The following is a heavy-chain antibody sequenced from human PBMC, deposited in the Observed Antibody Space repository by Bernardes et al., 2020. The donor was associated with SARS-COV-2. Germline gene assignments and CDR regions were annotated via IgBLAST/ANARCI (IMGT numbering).Heavy chain of an antibody. J-gene: IGHJ4*02. CDR2: IYYSGST. Sequence: SEPLSLTCTVSGGSISSYYWSWIRQPPGKGLEWIGYIYYSGSTNYNPSLKSRVTISVDTSKNQFSLKLSSVTAADTAVYYCARASRITIFGVAIVQGFDYWGQGTLVTVSS. V-gene: IGHV4-59*01. CDR3: ARASRITIFGVAIVQGFDY. D-gene: IGHD3-3*01. CDR1: GGSISSYY.